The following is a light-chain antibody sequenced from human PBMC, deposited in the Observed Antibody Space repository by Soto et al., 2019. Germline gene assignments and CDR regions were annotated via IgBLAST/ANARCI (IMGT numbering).Light chain of an antibody. V-gene: IGKV4-1*01. Sequence: DIVMTQSPDSLAVSLGERATINCKSSQSVLYSSNNKNYLAWYQQKPGQPPKLLIYWASTRESGVPDRFSGSGSGTGFTLTISSLQAEDVAVYYCQQYFSTPLTFGGGIKVEIK. CDR3: QQYFSTPLT. CDR2: WAS. J-gene: IGKJ4*01. CDR1: QSVLYSSNNKNY.